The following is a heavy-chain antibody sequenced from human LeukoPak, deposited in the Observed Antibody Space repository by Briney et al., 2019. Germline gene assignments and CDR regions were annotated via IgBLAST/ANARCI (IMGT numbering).Heavy chain of an antibody. J-gene: IGHJ4*02. CDR3: ARVGDSSGYQYYFDY. Sequence: PSGTLSLTCAVSGGSISSSNWWSWVRQPPGKGLEWIGEIYHSGSTNYNPSLKSRVTISVDKSKNQFSLKLSSVTAADTAVYYCARVGDSSGYQYYFDYWGQGTLVTVSS. CDR2: IYHSGST. CDR1: GGSISSSNW. D-gene: IGHD3-22*01. V-gene: IGHV4-4*02.